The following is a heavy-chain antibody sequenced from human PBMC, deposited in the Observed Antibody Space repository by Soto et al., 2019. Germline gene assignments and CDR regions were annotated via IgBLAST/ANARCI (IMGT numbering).Heavy chain of an antibody. Sequence: GGSLRLSCAASGFTFSSYAMHWVRQAPGKGLEWVAVISYDGSNKYYADSVKGRFTISRDNSKNTLYLQMNSLRAEDTAVYYCARGDRGPSSSWPPRGYWGQGTLVTVSS. D-gene: IGHD6-13*01. J-gene: IGHJ4*02. CDR1: GFTFSSYA. CDR2: ISYDGSNK. CDR3: ARGDRGPSSSWPPRGY. V-gene: IGHV3-30*04.